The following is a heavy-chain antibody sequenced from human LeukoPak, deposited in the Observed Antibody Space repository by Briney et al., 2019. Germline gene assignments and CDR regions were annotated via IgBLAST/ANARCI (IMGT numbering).Heavy chain of an antibody. D-gene: IGHD3/OR15-3a*01. J-gene: IGHJ4*02. CDR3: ARSEVGLLND. CDR1: GFTFSSYA. Sequence: GGSLRLSCAASGFTFSSYAMSWVRQAPGKGLEWVSAISGSGGSTYYADSVKGRFTISRDNAKNSLYLQMNSLRAEDTAVYYCARSEVGLLNDWGQGTLVTVSS. CDR2: ISGSGGST. V-gene: IGHV3-23*01.